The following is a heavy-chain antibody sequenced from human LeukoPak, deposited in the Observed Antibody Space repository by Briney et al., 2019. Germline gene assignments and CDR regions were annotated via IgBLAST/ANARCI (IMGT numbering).Heavy chain of an antibody. J-gene: IGHJ4*02. V-gene: IGHV3-48*01. Sequence: PGGSLRLSCAASGFTFSSSSMNWVRQAPGKGLEWVSYITASSSTEYYADSVKGRFTISRDNAKNSLYLQMNSLRAEDTAVYYCARGGKPFDYWGQGTLVTVSS. D-gene: IGHD1-1*01. CDR3: ARGGKPFDY. CDR2: ITASSSTE. CDR1: GFTFSSSS.